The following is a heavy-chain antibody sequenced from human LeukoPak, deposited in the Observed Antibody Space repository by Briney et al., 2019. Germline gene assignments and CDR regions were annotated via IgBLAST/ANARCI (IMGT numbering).Heavy chain of an antibody. Sequence: SETQSLTCTVSGGSLSSYYWSWIRQPAGKGLEWIGRIYSSGSTNYNPSLKSRVTMSVDTSKNQFSLKLSSVTAADTAVYYCASTQTAPGYCSGGSCYWALDYWGQGTLVTVSS. J-gene: IGHJ4*02. D-gene: IGHD2-15*01. CDR3: ASTQTAPGYCSGGSCYWALDY. V-gene: IGHV4-4*07. CDR2: IYSSGST. CDR1: GGSLSSYY.